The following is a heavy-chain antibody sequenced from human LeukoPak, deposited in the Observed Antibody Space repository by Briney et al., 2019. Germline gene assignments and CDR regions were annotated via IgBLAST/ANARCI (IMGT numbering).Heavy chain of an antibody. CDR2: MNPNNDNT. Sequence: ASVKVSCKASGYTFTSYDINWVRQATGQGLEWMGWMNPNNDNTGYAQKFQGRVTMTRNTSISTAYMELSSLRSEDTAVYYCARSRSMIVVGLFDYWGQGTLVTVSS. J-gene: IGHJ4*02. CDR1: GYTFTSYD. D-gene: IGHD3-22*01. CDR3: ARSRSMIVVGLFDY. V-gene: IGHV1-8*01.